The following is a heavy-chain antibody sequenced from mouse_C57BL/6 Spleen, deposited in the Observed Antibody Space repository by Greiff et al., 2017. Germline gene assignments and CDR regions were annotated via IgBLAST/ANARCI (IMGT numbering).Heavy chain of an antibody. CDR1: GYSFTDYN. D-gene: IGHD2-5*01. Sequence: VHVKQSGPELVKPGASVKISCKASGYSFTDYNMNWVKQSNGKSLEWIGVINPNYGTTSYNQKFKGKATLTVDQSSSTAYMQLNSLTSEDSAVYYCALRRDSNPFAYWGQGTLVTVSA. J-gene: IGHJ3*01. V-gene: IGHV1-39*01. CDR3: ALRRDSNPFAY. CDR2: INPNYGTT.